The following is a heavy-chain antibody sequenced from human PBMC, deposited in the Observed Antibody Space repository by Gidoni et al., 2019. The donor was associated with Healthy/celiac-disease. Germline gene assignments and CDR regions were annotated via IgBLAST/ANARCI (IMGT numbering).Heavy chain of an antibody. CDR1: GYSISSGYY. V-gene: IGHV4-38-2*01. CDR3: ASLLGPAQPYYYDSSGYYYAVGY. Sequence: QVQLQESGPGLVKPSETLSLTCAVSGYSISSGYYWGWIRQPPGKGLEWIGSIYHSGSTYYNPSLKSRVTISVDTSKNQFSLKLSSVTAADTAVYYCASLLGPAQPYYYDSSGYYYAVGYWGQGTLVTVSS. D-gene: IGHD3-22*01. J-gene: IGHJ4*02. CDR2: IYHSGST.